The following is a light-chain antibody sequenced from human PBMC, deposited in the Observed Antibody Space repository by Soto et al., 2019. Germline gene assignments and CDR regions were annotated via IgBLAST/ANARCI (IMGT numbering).Light chain of an antibody. J-gene: IGKJ4*01. V-gene: IGKV1-27*01. Sequence: DIQMTQSPSSLSASVGDRVIITCRASQGIDNYLAWYQQRPEKVPKLLIYAASTLQSGVPSRFSGSGSGTEFTLTISSLQPEDAASYYCQKYEGVPLTFGGGTKVDIK. CDR1: QGIDNY. CDR3: QKYEGVPLT. CDR2: AAS.